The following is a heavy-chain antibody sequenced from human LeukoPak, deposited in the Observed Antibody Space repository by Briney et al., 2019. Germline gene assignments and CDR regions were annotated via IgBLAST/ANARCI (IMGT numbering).Heavy chain of an antibody. Sequence: GGSLRLSCAASGFTFSTYTMSWVRQAPGKGLEWFSAISGADDGYYADSVKGRFTISRDNPKNTLYLQMNSLRAEDTAVYYCAEARTPVTSYFDKWGQGTLVTVSS. CDR2: ISGADDG. J-gene: IGHJ4*02. V-gene: IGHV3-23*01. CDR3: AEARTPVTSYFDK. CDR1: GFTFSTYT. D-gene: IGHD4-23*01.